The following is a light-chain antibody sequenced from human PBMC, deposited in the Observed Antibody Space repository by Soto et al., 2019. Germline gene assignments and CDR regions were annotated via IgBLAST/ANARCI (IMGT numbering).Light chain of an antibody. CDR1: SSDVGSYNL. V-gene: IGLV2-23*01. Sequence: QSVLTQPASVSGSPGQSITISCTGTSSDVGSYNLVSWHQQHPGKAPKLMIYEGSKRPSGVSNRFSGSKSGNTASLTISGLQAEDEADYYCCSYAGTLVFGGGTKVTVL. CDR2: EGS. J-gene: IGLJ2*01. CDR3: CSYAGTLV.